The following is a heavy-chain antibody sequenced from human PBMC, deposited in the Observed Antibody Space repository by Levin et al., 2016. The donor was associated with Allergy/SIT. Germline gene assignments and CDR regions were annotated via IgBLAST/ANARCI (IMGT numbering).Heavy chain of an antibody. V-gene: IGHV3-11*06. CDR2: ISSSSSYT. CDR3: ARDRSTAYYYDSSGYYVFDY. D-gene: IGHD3-22*01. J-gene: IGHJ4*02. CDR1: GFTFSDYY. Sequence: GESLKISCAASGFTFSDYYMSWIRQAPGKGLEWVSYISSSSSYTNYADSVKGRFTISRDNAKNSLYLQMNSLRAEDTAVYYCARDRSTAYYYDSSGYYVFDYWGQGTLVTVSS.